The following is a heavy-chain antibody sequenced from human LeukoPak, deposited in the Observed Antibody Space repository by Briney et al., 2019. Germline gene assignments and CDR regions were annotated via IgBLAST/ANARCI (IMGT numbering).Heavy chain of an antibody. Sequence: PGGSLRLSCAASGFTFSSYAMHWVRQAPGKGLEWVAVISYDGSNKYYADSVRGRFTISRDNSKNTLYLQMNSLRAEDTAVYYCARDRASSGWYYFDYWGQGTLVTVSS. CDR3: ARDRASSGWYYFDY. CDR2: ISYDGSNK. D-gene: IGHD6-19*01. CDR1: GFTFSSYA. J-gene: IGHJ4*02. V-gene: IGHV3-30*04.